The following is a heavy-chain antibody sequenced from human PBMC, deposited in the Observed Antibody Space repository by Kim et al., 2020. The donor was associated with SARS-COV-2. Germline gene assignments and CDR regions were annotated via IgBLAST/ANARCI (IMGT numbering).Heavy chain of an antibody. D-gene: IGHD3-16*01. Sequence: GGSLRLSCAASGFTFTNYSMNWVRQAPGKGLEWVSSISSGSTYIYYADSVKGRFTMSRDNAKNSLSLQMNSLRAEDTALYYCARGGRRWGQGTLVTVSS. V-gene: IGHV3-21*01. CDR2: ISSGSTYI. J-gene: IGHJ4*02. CDR1: GFTFTNYS. CDR3: ARGGRR.